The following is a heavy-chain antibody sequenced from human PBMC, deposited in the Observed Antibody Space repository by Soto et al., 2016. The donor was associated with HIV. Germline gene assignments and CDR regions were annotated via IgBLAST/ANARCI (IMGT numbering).Heavy chain of an antibody. V-gene: IGHV4-59*13. CDR2: LYYNGSA. CDR3: ATTTASVTPAHFDH. J-gene: IGHJ4*02. D-gene: IGHD5-12*01. CDR1: NGSISSYY. Sequence: QVQLQESGPGLVKPSETLSLTCAVSNGSISSYYWSWIRQTPGRGLEWIGNLYYNGSAKYNPSLNSRVRISINMSKKQFSLKLTSVTAADTALYFCATTTASVTPAHFDHWGQGSLVTV.